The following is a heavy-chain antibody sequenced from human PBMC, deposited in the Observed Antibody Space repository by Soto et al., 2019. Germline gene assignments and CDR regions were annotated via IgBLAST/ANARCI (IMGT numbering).Heavy chain of an antibody. D-gene: IGHD3-10*01. CDR2: ISWNSGSI. CDR1: GFTFDDYA. V-gene: IGHV3-9*01. J-gene: IGHJ4*02. Sequence: EVQLVESGGGLVQPGRSLRLSCAASGFTFDDYAMHWVRQVPGKGLEWVSSISWNSGSIDYADSVKGRFTISRDSARNSLYLQMNSLRAEDTALYYCAKEMFFGDPTIMGFFDYWGQGTIVTVSS. CDR3: AKEMFFGDPTIMGFFDY.